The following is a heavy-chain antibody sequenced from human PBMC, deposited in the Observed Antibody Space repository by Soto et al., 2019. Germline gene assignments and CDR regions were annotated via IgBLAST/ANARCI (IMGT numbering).Heavy chain of an antibody. D-gene: IGHD4-17*01. V-gene: IGHV4-39*01. CDR3: ARHTFGYGDYKP. CDR2: ILYSGST. Sequence: SETLSLTCTVSGGSISSSIYYGGWIRRPPGKGREWIGSILYSGSTYYNPSLKSRVTISVDTSKNQVSLKVSSVTAADTAVYYCARHTFGYGDYKPWGQRTLVTV. J-gene: IGHJ4*02. CDR1: GGSISSSIYY.